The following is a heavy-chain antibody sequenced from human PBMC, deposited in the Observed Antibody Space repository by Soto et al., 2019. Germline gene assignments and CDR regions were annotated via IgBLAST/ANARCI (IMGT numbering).Heavy chain of an antibody. D-gene: IGHD2-15*01. V-gene: IGHV4-30-4*01. Sequence: SETLSLTCSVSCDSISTVDCFWAWVRQPPGQALEYIGYIYKSATTYYNPSFESRVAISLDTSKSQFSLNVTSLTAADTAVYFCARGRYCLTGRCFPNWFDSWGQGTLVTSPQ. CDR2: IYKSATT. J-gene: IGHJ5*01. CDR3: ARGRYCLTGRCFPNWFDS. CDR1: CDSISTVDCF.